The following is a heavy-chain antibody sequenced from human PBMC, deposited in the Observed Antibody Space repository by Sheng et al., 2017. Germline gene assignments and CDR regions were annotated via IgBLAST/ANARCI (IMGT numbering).Heavy chain of an antibody. CDR3: ARENDV. Sequence: EVQLVESGGGLVLPGGSLRLSCAASGFTFSGYQMSWVRQAPREGAGSGILHINSGGNYKYYADSVQGRFTISRDNAKNSLYLTNEQPESRGHGCLYCARENDV. CDR1: GFTFSGYQ. CDR2: INSGGNYK. J-gene: IGHJ3*01. V-gene: IGHV3-48*03.